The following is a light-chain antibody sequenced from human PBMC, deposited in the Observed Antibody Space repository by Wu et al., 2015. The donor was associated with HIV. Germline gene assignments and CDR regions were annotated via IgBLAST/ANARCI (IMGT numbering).Light chain of an antibody. V-gene: IGKV3-15*01. CDR3: QQYGSSRGT. Sequence: EIVMTQSPATLSVSPGEGATLSCRASQSISNTLAWYQQKPGQAPRLLMYGASTRATGIPARFSGSGSGTDFTLTISRLEPEDFAVYYCQQYGSSRGTFGGGTKVEIK. CDR1: QSISNT. CDR2: GAS. J-gene: IGKJ4*01.